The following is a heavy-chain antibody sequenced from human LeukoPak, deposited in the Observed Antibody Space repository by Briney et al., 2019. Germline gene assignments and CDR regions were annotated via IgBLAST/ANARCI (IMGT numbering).Heavy chain of an antibody. D-gene: IGHD6-19*01. CDR1: GFTFSSYS. CDR2: ISSSSSYI. J-gene: IGHJ4*02. Sequence: PGGSLRLSCAASGFTFSSYSMNWVRQAPGKGLEWVSSISSSSSYIYYADSVKGRFTISRDNAKNSLYLQMNSLRAEDTAVYYCVRGGSVSSGWYVVRGPYYFDYWGQGTLVTVSS. CDR3: VRGGSVSSGWYVVRGPYYFDY. V-gene: IGHV3-21*01.